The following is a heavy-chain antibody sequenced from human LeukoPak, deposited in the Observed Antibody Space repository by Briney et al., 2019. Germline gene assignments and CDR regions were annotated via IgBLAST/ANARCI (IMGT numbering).Heavy chain of an antibody. Sequence: GGCLRFSCAASVFTFCSYEMNWVRQARGRGLEWVSYISSSGSTIYYADSVKGRFTISRDNAKNPLYLQMNSLRAEDTAVYYCARGSLTLFDYWGQGTLVTVSS. V-gene: IGHV3-48*03. CDR2: ISSSGSTI. CDR3: ARGSLTLFDY. J-gene: IGHJ4*02. CDR1: VFTFCSYE.